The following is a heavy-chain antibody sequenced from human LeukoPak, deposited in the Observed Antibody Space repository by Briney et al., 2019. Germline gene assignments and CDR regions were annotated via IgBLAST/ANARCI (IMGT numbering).Heavy chain of an antibody. D-gene: IGHD3-10*01. CDR1: GYSISRGYY. J-gene: IGHJ6*04. CDR3: ASYYASGVSAYDYFGMDV. Sequence: SETLSLTCAVSGYSISRGYYWGWIRQPPGKGLEWIGRMYHNRGTYYNPSLKSRVTISMDTSKNQFSLRLSSVTAADTAVYYCASYYASGVSAYDYFGMDVWGKGTTVTVSS. V-gene: IGHV4-38-2*01. CDR2: MYHNRGT.